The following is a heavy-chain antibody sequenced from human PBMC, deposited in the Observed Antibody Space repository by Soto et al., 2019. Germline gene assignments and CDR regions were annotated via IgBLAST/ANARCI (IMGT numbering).Heavy chain of an antibody. CDR3: ARGPLHYDFWSGYDY. CDR2: IYPGDSDT. CDR1: GYSFTSYW. Sequence: GESLKISCKGSGYSFTSYWIAWVRQMPGKGLEWMGIIYPGDSDTRYSPSFQGQVTISADKSISTAYLQWSSLKASDTAMYYCARGPLHYDFWSGYDYWGQGTLVTVSS. V-gene: IGHV5-51*01. J-gene: IGHJ4*02. D-gene: IGHD3-3*01.